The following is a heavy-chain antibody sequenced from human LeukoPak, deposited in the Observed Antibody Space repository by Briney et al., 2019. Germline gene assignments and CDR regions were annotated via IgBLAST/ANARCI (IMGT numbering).Heavy chain of an antibody. CDR1: GGSISSGDYY. CDR2: IYHSGST. V-gene: IGHV4-39*01. J-gene: IGHJ3*02. Sequence: SETLSLTCTVSGGSISSGDYYWSWIRQPPGKGLEWIGSIYHSGSTYYNPSLKSRVTISVDTSKNQFSLKLSSVTAADTAVYYCARHYDFWSGYYAFDIWGQGTMVTVSS. CDR3: ARHYDFWSGYYAFDI. D-gene: IGHD3-3*01.